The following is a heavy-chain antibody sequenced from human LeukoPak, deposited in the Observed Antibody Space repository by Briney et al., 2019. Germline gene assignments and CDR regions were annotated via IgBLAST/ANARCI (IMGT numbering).Heavy chain of an antibody. CDR3: ARDPYYTNSFDY. Sequence: ASVTVSCKASGYTFTGYYIHWLRRAPGQGLEWMGWINPNGGGTKYAQKFQGRVTVTGDTSINTAYMELSRLKSDDTAVYFCARDPYYTNSFDYWGQGTLVTVSS. D-gene: IGHD2/OR15-2a*01. CDR2: INPNGGGT. V-gene: IGHV1-2*02. J-gene: IGHJ4*02. CDR1: GYTFTGYY.